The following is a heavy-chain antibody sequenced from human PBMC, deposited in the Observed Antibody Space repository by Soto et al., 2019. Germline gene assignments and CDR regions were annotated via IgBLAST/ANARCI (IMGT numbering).Heavy chain of an antibody. Sequence: SETLSLTCAVSGGSISSGGYSWSWIRQPPGKGLEWIGYIYHSGSTYYNPSLKSRVTISVDRSKNQFSLKLSSVTAADTAVYYCARANGSGSYYNVYYFDYWGQGTLVTVSS. CDR2: IYHSGST. V-gene: IGHV4-30-2*01. D-gene: IGHD3-10*01. CDR3: ARANGSGSYYNVYYFDY. J-gene: IGHJ4*02. CDR1: GGSISSGGYS.